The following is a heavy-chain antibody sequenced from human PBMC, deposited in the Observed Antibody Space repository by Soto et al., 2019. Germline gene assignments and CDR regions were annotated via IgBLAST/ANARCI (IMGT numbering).Heavy chain of an antibody. D-gene: IGHD3-10*01. CDR3: ARDRRDLVTGLYCGMDV. J-gene: IGHJ6*02. CDR2: ISGYTGNT. V-gene: IGHV1-18*04. Sequence: QVQLVQSGAEVKKPGASVKVSCKASGYTFTNYGISWVRQAHGQGLEGMGWISGYTGNTNYAQKLQGRVTMTTDTSTYTAYMELRSLRSDDTAMYYCARDRRDLVTGLYCGMDVWGQGTTVTVSS. CDR1: GYTFTNYG.